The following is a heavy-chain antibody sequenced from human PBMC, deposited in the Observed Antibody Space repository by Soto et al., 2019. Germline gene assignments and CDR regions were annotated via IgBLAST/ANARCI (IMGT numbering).Heavy chain of an antibody. D-gene: IGHD6-6*01. J-gene: IGHJ4*02. CDR2: VSYDGSYN. CDR3: AKEMYPRTVLDSSSPWGDY. V-gene: IGHV3-30*18. CDR1: GFTFSDYG. Sequence: QVQLVESGGGVAQPGRSLRLSCAVSGFTFSDYGMHWVRQAPGKGLEWVAVVSYDGSYNYYADSVKGRFTVSRDLSGNTLFLQMNSLRLEDTAVYCCAKEMYPRTVLDSSSPWGDYWGQGTLVAGSS.